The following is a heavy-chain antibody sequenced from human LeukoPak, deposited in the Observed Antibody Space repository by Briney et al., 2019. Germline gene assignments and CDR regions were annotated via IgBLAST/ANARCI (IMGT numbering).Heavy chain of an antibody. CDR2: ITGSGGST. V-gene: IGHV3-23*01. Sequence: PGGSLRLSCAPSGFTFDNFAMTWVRQAPGKWLEWVSEITGSGGSTYYADSVKGRFTISRDNSKNTLYLQMNSLRAEDTAIYYCARESFDFDYWGQGTLVTVSS. CDR3: ARESFDFDY. CDR1: GFTFDNFA. D-gene: IGHD3-10*01. J-gene: IGHJ4*02.